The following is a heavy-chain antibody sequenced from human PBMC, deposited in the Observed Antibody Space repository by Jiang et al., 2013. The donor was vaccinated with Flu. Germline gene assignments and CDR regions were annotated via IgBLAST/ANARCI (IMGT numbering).Heavy chain of an antibody. CDR2: INHRGTT. Sequence: VKPSETLSLTCSVSGGSMSSNDDYWAWIRQPPGKGLEWIATINHRGTTYYNPSLESRFGISLDTSEKQFSLKLSSVIATDTAVYYCARQIGLGRWAFDIWGQGTLVTVSS. V-gene: IGHV4-39*01. D-gene: IGHD3/OR15-3a*01. CDR1: GGSMSSNDDY. J-gene: IGHJ3*02. CDR3: ARQIGLGRWAFDI.